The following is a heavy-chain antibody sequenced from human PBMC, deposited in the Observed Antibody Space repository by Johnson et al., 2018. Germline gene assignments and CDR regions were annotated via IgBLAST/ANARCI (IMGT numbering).Heavy chain of an antibody. J-gene: IGHJ5*02. D-gene: IGHD3-10*01. V-gene: IGHV3-30-3*01. CDR1: GFTFSSYA. CDR3: ARPSDYRSFDP. CDR2: ISYDGSNK. Sequence: QVQLVQSGGGVVQPGRSLRLSCAASGFTFSSYAMHWVRQAPGKGLEWVAVISYDGSNKYYADSVKGRFTISRDNSKHTLYLQMNSLRAEEKAVYSSARPSDYRSFDPWGQGTLVTVSS.